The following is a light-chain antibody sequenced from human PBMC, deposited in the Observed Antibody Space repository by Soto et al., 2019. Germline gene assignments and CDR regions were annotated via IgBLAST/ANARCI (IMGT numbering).Light chain of an antibody. CDR1: SSDVGAYNS. CDR3: SSYRSSSTYV. V-gene: IGLV2-14*01. J-gene: IGLJ1*01. CDR2: EVS. Sequence: QSALTQPASVSGSPGQSITISCTGTSSDVGAYNSVSWYQQYPGKAPKLMMYEVSNRHSGVSDRFSGSKSGNTASLTISGLQTGDEADYYCSSYRSSSTYVFGTGTKVTVL.